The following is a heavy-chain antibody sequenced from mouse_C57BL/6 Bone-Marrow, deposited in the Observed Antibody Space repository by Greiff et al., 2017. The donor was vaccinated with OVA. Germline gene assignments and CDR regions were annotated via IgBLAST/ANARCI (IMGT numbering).Heavy chain of an antibody. D-gene: IGHD3-2*02. V-gene: IGHV1-69*01. CDR2: IDPSDSYT. CDR3: ARRETAQARGVYFDY. Sequence: VQLQQPGAELVMPGASVKLSCKASGYTFTSYWMHWVKQRPGQGLEWIGEIDPSDSYTNYNQKFKGKSTLTVDKSSSTAYMQLSSLTSEDSAVYYCARRETAQARGVYFDYWGQGTTLTVSS. J-gene: IGHJ2*01. CDR1: GYTFTSYW.